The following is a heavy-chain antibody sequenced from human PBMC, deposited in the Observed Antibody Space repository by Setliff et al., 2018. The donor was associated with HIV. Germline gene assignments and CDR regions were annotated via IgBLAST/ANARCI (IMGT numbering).Heavy chain of an antibody. J-gene: IGHJ3*02. V-gene: IGHV1-18*01. D-gene: IGHD1-26*01. CDR3: TRGPWSKVVTTDTFDI. Sequence: ASVKVSCKASGYIFGNYGINWVRQAPGQGLEWMGWTSGHNGNTNSAQKVQGRAIMTTDTSTSTAYMELRSLRSDDAAVYYCTRGPWSKVVTTDTFDIWGQGTMVTVSS. CDR1: GYIFGNYG. CDR2: TSGHNGNT.